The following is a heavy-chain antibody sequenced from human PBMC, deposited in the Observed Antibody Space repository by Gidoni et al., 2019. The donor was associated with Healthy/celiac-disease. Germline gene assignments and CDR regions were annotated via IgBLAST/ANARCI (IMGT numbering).Heavy chain of an antibody. CDR2: IWYDGSNK. Sequence: QVQLVESGGGVVQPGRSLRLSCAASGFTFSSYGMHWVRQAPGKGLEGVAVIWYDGSNKYYADSVKGRFTISRDNSKNTLYLQMNSLRAEDTAVYYCARQYDFWSGYSANNWFDPWGQGTLVTVSS. CDR3: ARQYDFWSGYSANNWFDP. V-gene: IGHV3-33*01. D-gene: IGHD3-3*01. CDR1: GFTFSSYG. J-gene: IGHJ5*02.